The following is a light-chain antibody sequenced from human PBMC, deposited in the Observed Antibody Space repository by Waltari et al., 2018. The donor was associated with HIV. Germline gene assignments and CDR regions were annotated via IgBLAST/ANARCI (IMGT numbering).Light chain of an antibody. CDR1: SSDVGNYNL. V-gene: IGLV2-23*01. CDR2: EGI. J-gene: IGLJ3*02. CDR3: CSYAGSSNWV. Sequence: QSALTQPASVSGSPGQSITISCTGSSSDVGNYNLVSWYQQHPGKAPKLMIYEGINRPSGVSNRFSGSNSGNTASLTISGLQAEDEADYYCCSYAGSSNWVFGGGTKLTVL.